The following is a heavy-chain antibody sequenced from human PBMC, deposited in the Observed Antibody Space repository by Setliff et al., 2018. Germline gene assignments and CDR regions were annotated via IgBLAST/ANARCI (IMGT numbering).Heavy chain of an antibody. CDR2: IYPGDSDT. J-gene: IGHJ6*02. V-gene: IGHV5-51*01. CDR3: ARVTPDYYYYYGMDV. D-gene: IGHD5-18*01. CDR1: EYSFTTYW. Sequence: PGESLKISCKASEYSFTTYWIGWVRQMPGKGLEWMGIIYPGDSDTRYSPSFQGQVTISADKSISTAYLQWSSLKASDTAMYYCARVTPDYYYYYGMDVWGQGTTVTVS.